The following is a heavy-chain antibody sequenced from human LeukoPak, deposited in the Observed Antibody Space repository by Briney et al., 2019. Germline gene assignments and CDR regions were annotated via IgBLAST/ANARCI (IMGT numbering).Heavy chain of an antibody. V-gene: IGHV3-21*01. CDR2: ISSSSSYI. D-gene: IGHD1-26*01. J-gene: IGHJ3*02. CDR1: GFTFRSYS. Sequence: GGSLRLSCAASGFTFRSYSMNWVRQAPGKGLEWVSSISSSSSYIYYADSVKGRFTISRDNAKNSLYLQMNSLRAEDTAIYYCARDNPYSESLAADDAFDIWGQGTMVTVSS. CDR3: ARDNPYSESLAADDAFDI.